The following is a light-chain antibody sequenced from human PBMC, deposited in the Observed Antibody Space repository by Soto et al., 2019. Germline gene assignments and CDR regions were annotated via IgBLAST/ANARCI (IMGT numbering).Light chain of an antibody. CDR1: HSVSSNY. J-gene: IGKJ1*01. CDR2: DVS. CDR3: QQYGISPT. Sequence: EIVLTQSPGTLSLSPGERATLSCRSSHSVSSNYLAWYQQKPGQAPRLLIYDVSSRATGITDRFSGSGSGTDFTLTISRLEPVDVAVYYCQQYGISPTFGQGTKVEIK. V-gene: IGKV3-20*01.